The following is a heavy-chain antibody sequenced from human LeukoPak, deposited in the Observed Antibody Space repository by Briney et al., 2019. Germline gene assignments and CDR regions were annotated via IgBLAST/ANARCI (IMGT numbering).Heavy chain of an antibody. V-gene: IGHV3-7*01. Sequence: GGSLGLSCAASGFTFSSYWMSWVRQAPGKGLEWVANIKQDGSEKYYVDSVKGRFTISRDNAKNSLYLQMNSLRAEDTAVYYCARGDNWNPVSYFDYWGQGTLVTVSS. CDR3: ARGDNWNPVSYFDY. J-gene: IGHJ4*02. CDR2: IKQDGSEK. D-gene: IGHD1-20*01. CDR1: GFTFSSYW.